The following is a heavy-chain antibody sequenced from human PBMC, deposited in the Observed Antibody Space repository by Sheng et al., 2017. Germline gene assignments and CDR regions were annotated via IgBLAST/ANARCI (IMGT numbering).Heavy chain of an antibody. CDR2: IHTNGNT. CDR3: ARDHEGRPFDD. J-gene: IGHJ4*02. D-gene: IGHD3-10*01. Sequence: EVQLVESGGGLIQPGGSLRLSCAASGFTVSDNHMSWVRQAPGMGLEWLSLIHTNGNTYYTDSVKGRFTISRDISKNTLYLQMNSLRAEDTALYYCARDHEGRPFDDWGQGTLVTGLL. CDR1: GFTVSDNH. V-gene: IGHV3-53*01.